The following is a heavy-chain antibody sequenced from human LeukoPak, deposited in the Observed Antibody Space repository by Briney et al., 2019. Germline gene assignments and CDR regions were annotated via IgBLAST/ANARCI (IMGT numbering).Heavy chain of an antibody. CDR2: VKEDGSEI. D-gene: IGHD3-10*01. J-gene: IGHJ4*02. V-gene: IGHV3-7*01. CDR1: GFNFSTYW. Sequence: GGSLRLSCAASGFNFSTYWMTWVRQVPGKGLEWVANVKEDGSEIYYVDAVKGRFSISRDNAKTSLYLQMNNLSVADTAVYYCVTDQTGRHPYFFDYWGQGTLVTVSS. CDR3: VTDQTGRHPYFFDY.